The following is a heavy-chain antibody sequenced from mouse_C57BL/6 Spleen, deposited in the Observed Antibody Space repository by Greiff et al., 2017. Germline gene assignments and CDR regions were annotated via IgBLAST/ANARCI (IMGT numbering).Heavy chain of an antibody. CDR3: ATAGSRDLGGAY. Sequence: VQLQQSGPELVKPGASVKISCKASGYSFTGYYMHWVKQSPEQSLEWIGEINPSTGGTTYNQKFKAKATLTVDQSSSTAYMQLKSRTSEDSAVYYCATAGSRDLGGAYWGQGTLVTVSA. J-gene: IGHJ3*01. CDR1: GYSFTGYY. D-gene: IGHD1-1*01. V-gene: IGHV1-42*01. CDR2: INPSTGGT.